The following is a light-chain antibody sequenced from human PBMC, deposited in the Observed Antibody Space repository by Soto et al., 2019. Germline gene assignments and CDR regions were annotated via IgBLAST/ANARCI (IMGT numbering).Light chain of an antibody. Sequence: EIVLTQSPGTLSLSPGERATLSCRASQSITSTYLAWYQQKPGQAPRLLIYGASSRASGIPDRFSGSGSGTDFTLTISRLEPEDFATYFCQQGYSRPRTFGQGTKVE. V-gene: IGKV3-20*01. J-gene: IGKJ1*01. CDR1: QSITSTY. CDR3: QQGYSRPRT. CDR2: GAS.